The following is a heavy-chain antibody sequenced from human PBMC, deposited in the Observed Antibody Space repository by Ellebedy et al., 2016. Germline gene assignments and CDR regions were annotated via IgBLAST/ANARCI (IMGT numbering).Heavy chain of an antibody. CDR2: ISSSSSTI. CDR1: GFTFSSYS. D-gene: IGHD3-22*01. J-gene: IGHJ4*02. V-gene: IGHV3-48*04. CDR3: ARDYYDSSGWGYYFDY. Sequence: GGSLRLXXAASGFTFSSYSMNWVRQAPGKGLEWVSYISSSSSTIYYADSVKGRFTISRDNAKNSLYLQMNSLRAEDTAVYYCARDYYDSSGWGYYFDYWGQGTLVTVSS.